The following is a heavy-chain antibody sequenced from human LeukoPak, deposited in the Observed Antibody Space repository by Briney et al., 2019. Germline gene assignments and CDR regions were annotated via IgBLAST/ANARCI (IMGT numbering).Heavy chain of an antibody. CDR2: IYSDGRT. Sequence: PGGSLRLSCAASGFTVSTNYMSWVPPAPRKWLECVSVIYSDGRTYYADSVNGRFNISRENSKNTLYLQMNSLRAEDTAVYYCARDSGRFDVFDIWGQGTMVTVSS. CDR3: ARDSGRFDVFDI. V-gene: IGHV3-53*01. CDR1: GFTVSTNY. D-gene: IGHD3-10*01. J-gene: IGHJ3*02.